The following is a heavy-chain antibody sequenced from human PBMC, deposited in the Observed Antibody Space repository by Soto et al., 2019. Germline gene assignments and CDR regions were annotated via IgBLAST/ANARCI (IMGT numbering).Heavy chain of an antibody. Sequence: QGQLVQSGAEVKKPGASVKVSCKASGYTFSTYGVSWVRQAPGQGLEWMGWITVSNGNTNYIDNLQGRVTMTTDTSTTTAHMELWRLRSDDTAVYYCARSYSYGSYWYFDDWGQGTLVIVSS. J-gene: IGHJ4*02. D-gene: IGHD5-18*01. CDR2: ITVSNGNT. V-gene: IGHV1-18*04. CDR3: ARSYSYGSYWYFDD. CDR1: GYTFSTYG.